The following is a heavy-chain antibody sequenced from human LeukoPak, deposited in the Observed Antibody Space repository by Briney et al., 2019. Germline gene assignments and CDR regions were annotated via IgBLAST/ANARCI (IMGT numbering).Heavy chain of an antibody. CDR3: ARATGDRFDY. J-gene: IGHJ4*02. Sequence: GGSLRLSCAASGFTFSDYYMNWIRQAPGKGLEWVSYISSGGSTIHCADSVKGRFTISRDNARKSLYLQMNRLRAEDTAVYYCARATGDRFDYWGQGTLVTVSS. CDR2: ISSGGSTI. D-gene: IGHD3-10*01. CDR1: GFTFSDYY. V-gene: IGHV3-11*01.